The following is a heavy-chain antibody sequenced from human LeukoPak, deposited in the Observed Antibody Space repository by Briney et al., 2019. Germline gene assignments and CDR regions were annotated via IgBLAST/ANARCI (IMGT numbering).Heavy chain of an antibody. CDR3: AKVFCSSSSCCGTYCRYFDY. CDR1: GFTFSTYA. J-gene: IGHJ4*02. V-gene: IGHV3-23*01. Sequence: QPGESLRLSCAAYGFTFSTYAMTWVRQARGKGMEWVSAITSRGSTSFADSGKGRFTISRDNYKNTLCLEMNNLTAEDTAVYYCAKVFCSSSSCCGTYCRYFDYWGQGALVTVSS. CDR2: ITSRGST. D-gene: IGHD2-2*01.